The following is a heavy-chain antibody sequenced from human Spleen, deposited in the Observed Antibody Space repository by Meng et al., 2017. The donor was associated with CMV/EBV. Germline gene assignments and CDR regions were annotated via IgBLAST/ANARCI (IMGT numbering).Heavy chain of an antibody. Sequence: QVQLQESGPGLVKPSQTLSLPCTVSGGSISSSNYYWSWIRQPPGKGLEWSGHIYNSGSTYYNPSLRSRVAISIDTSKNQFSLKLTSMTAADTAVYFCARTNYGDYNWFDPWGQGTLVTVSS. V-gene: IGHV4-30-4*01. D-gene: IGHD4-17*01. CDR3: ARTNYGDYNWFDP. CDR2: IYNSGST. CDR1: GGSISSSNYY. J-gene: IGHJ5*02.